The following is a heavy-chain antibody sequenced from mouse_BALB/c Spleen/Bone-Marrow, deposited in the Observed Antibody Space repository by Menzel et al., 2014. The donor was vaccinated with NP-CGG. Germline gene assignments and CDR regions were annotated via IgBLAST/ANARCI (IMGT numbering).Heavy chain of an antibody. V-gene: IGHV1-87*01. CDR2: IYPGDGDT. J-gene: IGHJ2*01. Sequence: QVQLQQSGAELARPGASVKLSCKASGYTFTSYWMQWVKQRPGQGLEWLGAIYPGDGDTTYTQKFKGKATLTADKSSSTAYMQLSSLASEDSAVYYCARGAPFDDWGQGTTLTVSS. CDR3: ARGAPFDD. CDR1: GYTFTSYW.